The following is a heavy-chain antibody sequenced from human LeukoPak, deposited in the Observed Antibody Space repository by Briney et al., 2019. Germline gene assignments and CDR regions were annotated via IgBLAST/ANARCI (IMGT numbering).Heavy chain of an antibody. CDR3: ARDLGECGGDCHSGY. CDR1: GFTVSSNY. Sequence: PGGSLRLSCAASGFTVSSNYMSWVRQAPGKGLEWVSVIYSGGSTYYADSVKGRFTISRDNSKNTLYLQMNSLRAEDTAVYYCARDLGECGGDCHSGYWGQGTLVTVSS. D-gene: IGHD2-21*02. CDR2: IYSGGST. J-gene: IGHJ4*02. V-gene: IGHV3-66*01.